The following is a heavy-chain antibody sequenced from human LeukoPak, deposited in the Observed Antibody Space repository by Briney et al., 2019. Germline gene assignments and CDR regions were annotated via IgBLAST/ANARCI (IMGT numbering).Heavy chain of an antibody. D-gene: IGHD4-23*01. Sequence: PSQTLSLTCTVSGGSISSGSFYWSWIRQPAGKGLEWIGRIYTSGSTNYNPSLKSRVTISVDTSKHQFSLKLSSVTAADTAVYYCARANTVVSVLYYFYMDVWGKGTTVTVSS. CDR1: GGSISSGSFY. J-gene: IGHJ6*03. CDR3: ARANTVVSVLYYFYMDV. CDR2: IYTSGST. V-gene: IGHV4-61*02.